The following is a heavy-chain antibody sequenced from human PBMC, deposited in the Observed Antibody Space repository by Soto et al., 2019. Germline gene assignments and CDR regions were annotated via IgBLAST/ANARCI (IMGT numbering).Heavy chain of an antibody. D-gene: IGHD3-22*01. V-gene: IGHV1-69*01. J-gene: IGHJ6*02. CDR3: ARDNYYDSSGYYPIGMDV. Sequence: VQLVQSGAEVKKPGSSVKVSCKASGGTFSSYAISWVRQAPGQGLEWMGGIIPIFGTANYAQKFQGRVTITADESTSTAYMELSSLRSEVTAVYYCARDNYYDSSGYYPIGMDVWGQGTTVTVSS. CDR2: IIPIFGTA. CDR1: GGTFSSYA.